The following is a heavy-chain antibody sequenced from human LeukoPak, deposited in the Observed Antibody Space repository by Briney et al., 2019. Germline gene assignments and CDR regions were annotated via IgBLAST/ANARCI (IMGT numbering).Heavy chain of an antibody. CDR2: IKSKTDGGTT. CDR1: GFTFSNAW. J-gene: IGHJ6*02. CDR3: TTEGPYGDPYYGMDV. V-gene: IGHV3-15*01. Sequence: GGSLRLSCAASGFTFSNAWMSWVRQAPGKGLEWVGRIKSKTDGGTTDYAAPVKGRFTISRDDSKNTLYLQMNSLKTEDTAVYYCTTEGPYGDPYYGMDVWGQGTTVTVSS. D-gene: IGHD4-17*01.